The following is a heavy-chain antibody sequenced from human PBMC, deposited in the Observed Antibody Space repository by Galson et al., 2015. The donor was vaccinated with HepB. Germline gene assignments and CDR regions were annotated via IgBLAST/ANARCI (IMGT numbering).Heavy chain of an antibody. J-gene: IGHJ6*02. CDR3: AKDQGDGYVNYYYYYGMDV. CDR1: GFTVSGMY. V-gene: IGHV3-66*02. D-gene: IGHD5-18*01. Sequence: SLRLSCAASGFTVSGMYLSWVRQASGKGLEWVSVIYVDGNTYYADSVKGRFTISRDNSKNTLFLQMNSLRAEDTAMYYCAKDQGDGYVNYYYYYGMDVWGQGTTVTVSS. CDR2: IYVDGNT.